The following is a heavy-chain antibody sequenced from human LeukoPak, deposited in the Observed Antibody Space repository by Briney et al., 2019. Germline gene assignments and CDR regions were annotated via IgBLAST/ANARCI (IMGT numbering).Heavy chain of an antibody. D-gene: IGHD1-1*01. CDR3: ATHQATGAHSKFDY. V-gene: IGHV3-23*01. J-gene: IGHJ4*02. CDR2: ILAGGTNT. Sequence: GGSLRLSCAASGFTFSNYAMTWVRQAPGRGLEWVSSILAGGTNTQYADSVRGRFTISRDNSKNTLYLQMNSLRAEDTALYHCATHQATGAHSKFDYWGQGTLVTVSS. CDR1: GFTFSNYA.